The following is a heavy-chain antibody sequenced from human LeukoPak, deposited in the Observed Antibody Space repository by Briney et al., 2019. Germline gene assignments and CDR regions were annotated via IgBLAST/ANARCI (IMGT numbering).Heavy chain of an antibody. Sequence: KTSETLSLTCTVSGGSISSGGYYWSWIRQQPGKGLEWIGYIYYSGSTYYNPSLKSRVTISVDTSKNQFSLKLSSVTAADTAVYYCAAGGLYYYDSSGYYSGFDYWGQGTLVTVSS. V-gene: IGHV4-31*03. D-gene: IGHD3-22*01. CDR1: GGSISSGGYY. CDR3: AAGGLYYYDSSGYYSGFDY. J-gene: IGHJ4*02. CDR2: IYYSGST.